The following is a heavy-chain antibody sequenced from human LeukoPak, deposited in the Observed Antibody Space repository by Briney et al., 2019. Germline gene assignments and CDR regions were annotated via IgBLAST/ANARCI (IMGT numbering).Heavy chain of an antibody. J-gene: IGHJ4*02. Sequence: GESLKISCKGSGSSFTSYWIGWVRQLPGKGLEWMGIIYPGDSDTRYSPSFQGQVTISDDKSISTAYLQWSSLKASDTAMYYCARHATSGGSGSYYDFDYWGQGTLVTVSS. V-gene: IGHV5-51*01. D-gene: IGHD3-10*01. CDR3: ARHATSGGSGSYYDFDY. CDR2: IYPGDSDT. CDR1: GSSFTSYW.